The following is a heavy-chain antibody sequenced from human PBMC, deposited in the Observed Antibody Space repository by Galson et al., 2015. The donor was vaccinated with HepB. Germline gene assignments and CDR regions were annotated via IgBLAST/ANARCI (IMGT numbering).Heavy chain of an antibody. Sequence: SVKVSCKASGGTFSSYAISWVRQAPGQGLEWMGGIIPIFGTANYAQKFQGRVTITADESTSTAYMELSSLRSEDTAVYYCARVREGVAELSVNFDYWGQGTLVTVSS. D-gene: IGHD3-16*02. V-gene: IGHV1-69*13. CDR2: IIPIFGTA. J-gene: IGHJ4*02. CDR3: ARVREGVAELSVNFDY. CDR1: GGTFSSYA.